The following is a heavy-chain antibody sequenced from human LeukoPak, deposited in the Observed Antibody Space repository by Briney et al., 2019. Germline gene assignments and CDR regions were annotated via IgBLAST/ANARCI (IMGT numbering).Heavy chain of an antibody. V-gene: IGHV3-21*01. D-gene: IGHD3-22*01. CDR3: ARDGRAYYYDSSGYYSRYYFDY. J-gene: IGHJ4*02. CDR2: ISSSSSYI. Sequence: PGRSLRLSCAASGFTFSSYGMHWVRQAPGRGLEWVSSISSSSSYIYYADSVKGRFTISRDNAKNSLYLQMNSLRAEDTAVYYCARDGRAYYYDSSGYYSRYYFDYWGQGTLVTVSS. CDR1: GFTFSSYG.